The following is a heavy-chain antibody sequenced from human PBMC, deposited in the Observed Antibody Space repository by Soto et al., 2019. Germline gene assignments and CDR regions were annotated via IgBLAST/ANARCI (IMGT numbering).Heavy chain of an antibody. Sequence: GGSLRLSCAASGFTFSSYAMSWVRQAPGKGLEWVSAISGSGGSTYYADSVKGRFTISRDNSKNTLYLQMNSLRAEDTAVYYCAKDLGFTGEVVDAFDIWGQGTMVTVSS. D-gene: IGHD7-27*01. CDR2: ISGSGGST. V-gene: IGHV3-23*01. CDR3: AKDLGFTGEVVDAFDI. J-gene: IGHJ3*02. CDR1: GFTFSSYA.